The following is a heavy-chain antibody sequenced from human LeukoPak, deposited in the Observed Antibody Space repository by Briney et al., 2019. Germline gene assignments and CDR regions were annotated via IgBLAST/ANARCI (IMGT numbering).Heavy chain of an antibody. D-gene: IGHD1-26*01. CDR1: GFTVSSNY. CDR2: IYSGGST. Sequence: PGGSLRLSCAASGFTVSSNYMSWVRQAPGKGLEWVSVIYSGGSTYYADSVKGRFTISRDNSKNTLYLQMNSLRAEDTAVYYCARDLISGSYYGYYYYYGMDVWGQGTTVTVSS. V-gene: IGHV3-53*01. J-gene: IGHJ6*02. CDR3: ARDLISGSYYGYYYYYGMDV.